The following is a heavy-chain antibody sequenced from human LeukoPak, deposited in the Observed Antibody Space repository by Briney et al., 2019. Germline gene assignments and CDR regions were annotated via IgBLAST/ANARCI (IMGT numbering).Heavy chain of an antibody. Sequence: SLLLSCAASGFTFDDYAMHWVRPAPGKGLEWVSGISWNSGSIGYAHSVKGRFTLSRDNAKNSLHLQMNSLRAEDTALYYCAKDGHCSSTSCYGSHENYYYYGMDVWGQGTTVTVSS. J-gene: IGHJ6*02. CDR3: AKDGHCSSTSCYGSHENYYYYGMDV. V-gene: IGHV3-9*01. CDR2: ISWNSGSI. CDR1: GFTFDDYA. D-gene: IGHD2-2*01.